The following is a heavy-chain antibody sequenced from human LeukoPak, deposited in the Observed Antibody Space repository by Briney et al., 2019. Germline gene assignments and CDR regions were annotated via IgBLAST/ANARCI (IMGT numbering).Heavy chain of an antibody. CDR1: GFTVSSNY. Sequence: QPGGSLRLSCAASGFTVSSNYMSWVRQAPGKGLEWVSVIYSGGSTYYADSVKGRFTISRDNAKKSLYLQVNSLRGEATAVYYCTRNYYDSSAVSDYWGQGTLVTVSS. V-gene: IGHV3-53*01. CDR2: IYSGGST. CDR3: TRNYYDSSAVSDY. D-gene: IGHD3-22*01. J-gene: IGHJ4*02.